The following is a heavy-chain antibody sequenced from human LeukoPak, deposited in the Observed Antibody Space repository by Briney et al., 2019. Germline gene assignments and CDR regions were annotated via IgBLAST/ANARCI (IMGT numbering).Heavy chain of an antibody. CDR3: AKDLNIYCSGGSCYPFDY. CDR2: ISYDGSNK. Sequence: GGSLRLSCAASGFTFSSYGMHWVCQAPGKGLEWVAVISYDGSNKYYADSVKGRFTISRDNSKNTLYLQMNSLRAEDTAVYYCAKDLNIYCSGGSCYPFDYWGQGTLVTVSS. J-gene: IGHJ4*02. D-gene: IGHD2-15*01. CDR1: GFTFSSYG. V-gene: IGHV3-30*18.